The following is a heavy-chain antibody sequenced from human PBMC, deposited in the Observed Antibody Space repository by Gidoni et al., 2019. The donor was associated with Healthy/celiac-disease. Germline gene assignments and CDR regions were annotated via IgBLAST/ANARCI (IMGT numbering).Heavy chain of an antibody. V-gene: IGHV3-23*01. CDR1: GFTVSSYS. Sequence: EVQLLESGGGLVQPGGSLRLACAASGFTVSSYSMSWVRQAPGKGLECISVINGGGGSTYYADSVKGRFTISRDNSKNTLYLQMNSLRAEDTAVYYCAKVTASSSWYADAFNIWGQGTMVTVSS. J-gene: IGHJ3*02. CDR3: AKVTASSSWYADAFNI. CDR2: INGGGGST. D-gene: IGHD6-13*01.